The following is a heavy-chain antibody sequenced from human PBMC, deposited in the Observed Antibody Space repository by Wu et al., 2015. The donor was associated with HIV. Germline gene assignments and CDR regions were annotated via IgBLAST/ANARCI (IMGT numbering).Heavy chain of an antibody. CDR2: MNPDSGGS. CDR1: GYTFTDFY. CDR3: ARPYYYDNPGAFDI. J-gene: IGHJ3*02. D-gene: IGHD3-22*01. Sequence: QVLLVQSGGEVKKPGASLKISCKASGYTFTDFYIHWVRQTPGQGLEWMGWMNPDSGGSNFARRFRGWVTVTKDTSTNTSYMELSRLRSADTAVYYCARPYYYDNPGAFDIWGQGTMVTISS. V-gene: IGHV1-2*04.